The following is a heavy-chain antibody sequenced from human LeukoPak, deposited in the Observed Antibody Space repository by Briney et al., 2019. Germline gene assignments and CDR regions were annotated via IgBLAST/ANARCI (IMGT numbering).Heavy chain of an antibody. J-gene: IGHJ4*02. CDR2: MHNSGST. D-gene: IGHD3-9*01. CDR3: ARHVLTAGSID. V-gene: IGHV4-59*08. CDR1: GGSISSFY. Sequence: PSETLSLTCTISGGSISSFYWSWIRQPPGEGLEWIAYMHNSGSTKYNPSLKSRVTISVDTSKNQFSLKLRSVTAADTASYYCARHVLTAGSIDWGQGTLVTVSS.